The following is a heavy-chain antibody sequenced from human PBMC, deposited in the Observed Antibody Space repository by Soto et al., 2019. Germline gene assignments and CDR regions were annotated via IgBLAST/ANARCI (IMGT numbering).Heavy chain of an antibody. J-gene: IGHJ3*02. CDR2: ISYDGSNK. D-gene: IGHD5-18*01. V-gene: IGHV3-30*03. CDR1: GFTFSSYG. Sequence: PGGSLRLSCAASGFTFSSYGMHWVRQAPGKGLEWVAVISYDGSNKYYADSVKGRFTISRDNSKNTLYLQMNSLRAEDTAVYYCATAVTQDAFDIWGQGTMVTVSS. CDR3: ATAVTQDAFDI.